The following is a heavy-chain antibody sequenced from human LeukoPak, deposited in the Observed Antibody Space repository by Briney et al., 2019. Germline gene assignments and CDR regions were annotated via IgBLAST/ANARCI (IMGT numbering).Heavy chain of an antibody. CDR1: GGSISSSSYY. CDR2: IYYSGST. CDR3: ARPGGSGWYAFDY. J-gene: IGHJ4*02. D-gene: IGHD6-19*01. V-gene: IGHV4-39*01. Sequence: SETLSLTCTVSGGSISSSSYYWGWIRQPPGEGREWIGSIYYSGSTYYNPYLKSRVTLSVDTSKNQFSLKLSSVTAADTAVYYGARPGGSGWYAFDYWGQGTLVTVSS.